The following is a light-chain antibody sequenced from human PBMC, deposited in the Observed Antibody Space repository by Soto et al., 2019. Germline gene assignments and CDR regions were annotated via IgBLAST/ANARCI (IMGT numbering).Light chain of an antibody. Sequence: QSALTQPASVSGSPGQSITISCTGTSSDIGAYDYVSWFQQYSGKAPTLIIYEVRFLPSGVSSRFSGSKSDNTASLTISGLQTEDEADYYCGSYASANLIFGGGTKRTVL. CDR2: EVR. CDR1: SSDIGAYDY. V-gene: IGLV2-14*03. J-gene: IGLJ2*01. CDR3: GSYASANLI.